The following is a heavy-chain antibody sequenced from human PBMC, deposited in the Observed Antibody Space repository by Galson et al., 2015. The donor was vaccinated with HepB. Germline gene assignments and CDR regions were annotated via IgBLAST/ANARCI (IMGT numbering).Heavy chain of an antibody. CDR3: ATGSEDGGGHCRTTNCYK. J-gene: IGHJ4*02. D-gene: IGHD2-2*02. CDR1: GYTFTGYY. Sequence: SVKVSCKASGYTFTGYYLHWMRQAPGQGLEWMGWINPNSGVINYAQKFQGGVTMTRDTSIGTGYMELSTLRSDDSAVYYCATGSEDGGGHCRTTNCYKWGQGALVTVSS. CDR2: INPNSGVI. V-gene: IGHV1-2*02.